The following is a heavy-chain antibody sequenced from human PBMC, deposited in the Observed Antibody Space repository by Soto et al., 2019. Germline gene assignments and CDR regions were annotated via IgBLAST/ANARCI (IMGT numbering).Heavy chain of an antibody. CDR3: ARDSAVAGTFSAYYFDY. CDR1: GYTFTSYA. V-gene: IGHV1-3*01. D-gene: IGHD6-19*01. J-gene: IGHJ4*02. CDR2: INAGNGNT. Sequence: GASAKVSCKASGYTFTSYALHWPHQAPGQRLEWMGWINAGNGNTKYSQKFQGRVTITRDTSASTAYMELSSLRSEDTAVYYCARDSAVAGTFSAYYFDYWGQGTLVTVSS.